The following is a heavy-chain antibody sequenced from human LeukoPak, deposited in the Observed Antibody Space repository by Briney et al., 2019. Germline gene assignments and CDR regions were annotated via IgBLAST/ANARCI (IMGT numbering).Heavy chain of an antibody. Sequence: GGSLRLSCAISGFTFSACELTWVPQAPGKGLEWVSYISRGGSTRYYADSVKGRFTISRDNAKNSLYLQMNSLRAEDTAVYYCARVATMVRVPLDALDIWGQGTMVSVSS. CDR3: ARVATMVRVPLDALDI. V-gene: IGHV3-48*03. CDR2: ISRGGSTR. J-gene: IGHJ3*02. D-gene: IGHD3-10*01. CDR1: GFTFSACE.